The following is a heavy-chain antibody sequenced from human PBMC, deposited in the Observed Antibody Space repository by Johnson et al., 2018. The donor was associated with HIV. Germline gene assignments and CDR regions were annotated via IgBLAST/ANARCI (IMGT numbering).Heavy chain of an antibody. V-gene: IGHV3-66*01. D-gene: IGHD6-13*01. J-gene: IGHJ3*02. CDR3: AREGGYSSSWYGGYGREDAFDI. CDR2: IYSGGST. CDR1: GFTVSSNY. Sequence: VQLVESGGDLVQPGGSLRLSCAASGFTVSSNYMSWVRQAPGKGLEWVSVIYSGGSTYYADSVKGRFTISRDNSKNTLYLQMNSLRAEDTAVYYCAREGGYSSSWYGGYGREDAFDIWGQGTMVTVSS.